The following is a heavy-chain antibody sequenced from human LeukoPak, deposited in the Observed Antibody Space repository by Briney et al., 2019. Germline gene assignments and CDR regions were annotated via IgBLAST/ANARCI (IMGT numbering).Heavy chain of an antibody. CDR1: GYSFTSYW. J-gene: IGHJ4*02. D-gene: IGHD3-3*01. CDR2: IYTGDYDT. Sequence: GESLKTSCKGSGYSFTSYWIGWVRQIPGKGLEWMGIIYTGDYDTRYSPSFQGQVTISPDKSITTAYLHLSSLDASDTVMYCYASPITIFGVVTFFDYWGQGTLVTVSS. CDR3: ASPITIFGVVTFFDY. V-gene: IGHV5-51*01.